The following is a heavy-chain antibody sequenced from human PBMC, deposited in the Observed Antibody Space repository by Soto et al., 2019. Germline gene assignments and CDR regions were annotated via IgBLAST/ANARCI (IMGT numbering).Heavy chain of an antibody. Sequence: GASVKVSCKASGGTFSSYAISWVRQAPGQGLEWMGGIIPIFGTANYAQKFQGRVTITADKSTSTAYMELSSLRSEDTAVYYCARAQVGYYGSSGSTTPYYYGMDVWGQGTTVTVSS. CDR1: GGTFSSYA. J-gene: IGHJ6*02. D-gene: IGHD3-22*01. CDR2: IIPIFGTA. CDR3: ARAQVGYYGSSGSTTPYYYGMDV. V-gene: IGHV1-69*06.